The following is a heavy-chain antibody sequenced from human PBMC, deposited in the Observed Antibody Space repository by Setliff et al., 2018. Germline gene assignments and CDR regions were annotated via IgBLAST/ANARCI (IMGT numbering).Heavy chain of an antibody. CDR3: ARDTPHDPVSSNWYRNWFDP. J-gene: IGHJ5*02. Sequence: SETLSLTCSVSGASISSGSNYWSWIRQPAGKGVEWIGHILSSGGTNYNPSLKNRVSISLDTSKNQFSLNLNSVTAADTAVYFCARDTPHDPVSSNWYRNWFDPWGPETLLVTVSS. CDR1: GASISSGSNY. V-gene: IGHV4-61*09. D-gene: IGHD6-13*01. CDR2: ILSSGGT.